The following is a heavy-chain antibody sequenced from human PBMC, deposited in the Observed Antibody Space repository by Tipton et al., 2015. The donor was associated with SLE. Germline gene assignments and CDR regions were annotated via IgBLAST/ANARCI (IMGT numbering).Heavy chain of an antibody. V-gene: IGHV4-34*01. J-gene: IGHJ4*02. CDR3: ASTNWAFDY. Sequence: LRLSCAVYGGSFSDYYWSWIRQPPGKGLEWVGEINHSGSTNYNPSLKSRVTISVDTSKNQFSLKVNSVTAADTAVYYCASTNWAFDYWGQGTPVTVSS. D-gene: IGHD7-27*01. CDR1: GGSFSDYY. CDR2: INHSGST.